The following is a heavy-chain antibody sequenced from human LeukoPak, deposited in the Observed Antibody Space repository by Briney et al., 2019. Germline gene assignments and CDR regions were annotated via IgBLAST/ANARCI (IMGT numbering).Heavy chain of an antibody. D-gene: IGHD3-10*01. Sequence: PGGSLRLSCAASGFTFSSYAMTGVRQAPWKGLEWVSGISGGGGSTYYADSVKGRFTISRDNSKNTNYLQMNNLGVEDTAVYYCAKGHRIRGLITFDYWGQGTLVTVSS. CDR2: ISGGGGST. CDR3: AKGHRIRGLITFDY. CDR1: GFTFSSYA. J-gene: IGHJ4*02. V-gene: IGHV3-23*01.